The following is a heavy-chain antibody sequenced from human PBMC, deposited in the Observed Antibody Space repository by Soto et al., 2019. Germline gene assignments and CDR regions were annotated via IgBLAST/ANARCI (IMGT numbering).Heavy chain of an antibody. CDR3: AKSVGGYYFDY. J-gene: IGHJ4*02. CDR1: GDSIISGGYY. V-gene: IGHV4-31*03. Sequence: QVQLQESGPGLVKPSQTLSLTCIVSGDSIISGGYYWSWIRQHPGKGLEWIGYIYYSGTTYYNPSLNSRVTISVDTSKNQFSLELRSVTAADTALYYCAKSVGGYYFDYWVQGTLVTVS. CDR2: IYYSGTT. D-gene: IGHD2-15*01.